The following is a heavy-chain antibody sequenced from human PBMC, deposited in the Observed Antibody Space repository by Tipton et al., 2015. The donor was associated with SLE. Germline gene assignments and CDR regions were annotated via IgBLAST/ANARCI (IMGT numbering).Heavy chain of an antibody. D-gene: IGHD6-13*01. CDR3: ARRWDTSTWDY. J-gene: IGHJ4*02. CDR2: IYLDSGST. Sequence: TLSLTCTVSGGSISGHYWSWVRQPPGKGLEWVGFIYLDSGSTKNNPSLESRVIISTDTSKNQVSLKVTSVTAADTAVYYCARRWDTSTWDYWGQGTLVSVSS. V-gene: IGHV4-59*08. CDR1: GGSISGHY.